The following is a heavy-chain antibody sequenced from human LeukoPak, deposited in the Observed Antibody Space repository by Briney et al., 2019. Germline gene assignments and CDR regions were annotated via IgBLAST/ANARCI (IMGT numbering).Heavy chain of an antibody. CDR1: GGTFSSYA. J-gene: IGHJ4*02. V-gene: IGHV1-69*13. Sequence: GASVKVSCKASGGTFSSYAISWVRQAPGQGLEWMGGIIPIFGTANYAQKFQGRVTITADESTSTAYMELSSLRSEDTAVYYCARAARYSGYDLDYWGQGTLVSVSS. CDR3: ARAARYSGYDLDY. D-gene: IGHD5-12*01. CDR2: IIPIFGTA.